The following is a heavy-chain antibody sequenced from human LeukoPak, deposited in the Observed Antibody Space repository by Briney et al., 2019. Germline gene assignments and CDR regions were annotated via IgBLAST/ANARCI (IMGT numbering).Heavy chain of an antibody. CDR2: INPKSGRT. V-gene: IGHV1-8*03. Sequence: GSVKVSCKTSGYTFTNYDINWVRQATGQGLEWMGWINPKSGRTGYAQKFQGRVTFTRNTSISTAYMELNNLRSDDTAVYYCARGRNYDFWSGYLYYYYYYYMDVWGKGTTVTVSS. CDR1: GYTFTNYD. D-gene: IGHD3-3*01. CDR3: ARGRNYDFWSGYLYYYYYYYMDV. J-gene: IGHJ6*03.